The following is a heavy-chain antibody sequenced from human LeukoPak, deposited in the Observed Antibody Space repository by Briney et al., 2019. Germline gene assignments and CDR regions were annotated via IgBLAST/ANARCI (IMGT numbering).Heavy chain of an antibody. D-gene: IGHD1-26*01. Sequence: PSETLSLTCTVSGGSISSYYWSWIRQPPGKGLEWIGYIYYSGSTNYNPSLKSGVTISVDTSKNQFSRKLSSVTAADTAVYYCARTTRGGSRNINYYYYYMDVWGQGTLVTVSS. V-gene: IGHV4-59*01. CDR1: GGSISSYY. CDR2: IYYSGST. J-gene: IGHJ6*03. CDR3: ARTTRGGSRNINYYYYYMDV.